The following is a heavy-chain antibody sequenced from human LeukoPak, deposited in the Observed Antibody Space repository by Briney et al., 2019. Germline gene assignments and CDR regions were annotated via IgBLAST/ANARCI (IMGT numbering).Heavy chain of an antibody. Sequence: SETLSLTCTVSVVSISSSNNFWCWIRQPPGKGLEGMGYIYYSGRTYYNPSLKSRVTISVDRSNNQFSLNLSYVTASDTAVYYCASNSGRYDDAFDIWGQATMVTVSS. J-gene: IGHJ3*02. D-gene: IGHD1-26*01. V-gene: IGHV4-30-4*08. CDR1: VVSISSSNNF. CDR2: IYYSGRT. CDR3: ASNSGRYDDAFDI.